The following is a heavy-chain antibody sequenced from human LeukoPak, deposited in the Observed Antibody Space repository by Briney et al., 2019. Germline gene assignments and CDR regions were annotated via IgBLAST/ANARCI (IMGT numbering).Heavy chain of an antibody. J-gene: IGHJ4*02. CDR2: LRYDGSNK. V-gene: IGHV3-30*02. Sequence: GGSLRLSCAASGFTFNNYGMHWVRQSPGKGLEWVAFLRYDGSNKYYVDSVKGRFTISRDNSENTLYLQINSLKTEDTSVYYCAKDRTYRGVTGHYFDYWGQGTLVTVSS. CDR3: AKDRTYRGVTGHYFDY. CDR1: GFTFNNYG. D-gene: IGHD1-1*01.